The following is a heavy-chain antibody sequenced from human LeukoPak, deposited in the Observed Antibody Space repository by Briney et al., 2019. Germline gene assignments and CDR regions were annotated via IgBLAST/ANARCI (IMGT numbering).Heavy chain of an antibody. J-gene: IGHJ4*02. CDR3: ARRSKSGYYFDS. V-gene: IGHV4-59*12. CDR2: IFSSGST. Sequence: SETLSLTCTVSGGSISAYYWSWIRQRPGKGLEGIGYIFSSGSTNYNPSLKSRVTISVDTSKNQFSLKLSSVTAADTAVYYCARRSKSGYYFDSWGQGTLVTVSS. D-gene: IGHD3-10*01. CDR1: GGSISAYY.